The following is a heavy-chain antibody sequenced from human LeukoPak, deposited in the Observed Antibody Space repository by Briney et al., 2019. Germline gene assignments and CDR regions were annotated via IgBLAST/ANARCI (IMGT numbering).Heavy chain of an antibody. V-gene: IGHV4-59*01. CDR1: GDSISSYY. CDR3: ARDSTCYYDSSGFYYSYYGMDV. J-gene: IGHJ6*02. D-gene: IGHD3-22*01. CDR2: IYYSGST. Sequence: SETLSLTCTVSGDSISSYYWSWIRQPPGKGLEWIGYIYYSGSTNYNPSLTSRVTISVDTSKNQFSLHLSSVTAADTAVYYCARDSTCYYDSSGFYYSYYGMDVWGQGTTVTVSS.